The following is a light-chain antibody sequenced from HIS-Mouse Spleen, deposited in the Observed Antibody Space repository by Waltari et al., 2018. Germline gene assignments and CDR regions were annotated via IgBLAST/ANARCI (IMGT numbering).Light chain of an antibody. J-gene: IGLJ3*02. CDR3: CSYAGSSTLV. Sequence: QSALTQPASVSGSPGQSITISCTGTSRYAGCYNLVSWYQQHPGKAPKLMIYEGSKRPSGVSNRFSGSKSGNTASLTISGLQAEDEADYYCCSYAGSSTLVFGGGTKLTVL. V-gene: IGLV2-23*01. CDR1: SRYAGCYNL. CDR2: EGS.